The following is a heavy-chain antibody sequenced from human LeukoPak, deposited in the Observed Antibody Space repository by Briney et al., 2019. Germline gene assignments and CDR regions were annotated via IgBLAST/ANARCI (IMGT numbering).Heavy chain of an antibody. CDR1: GFTVSSNY. D-gene: IGHD3-22*01. J-gene: IGHJ4*02. V-gene: IGHV3-53*01. CDR2: KYSGGSR. Sequence: GGSLRLSCAASGFTVSSNYMSWVRQAPGQGLEWVSVKYSGGSRCYADSVKGRFTISRENSKNTLYLQMNSLRAEDTAVYYCARHYYDSSGYQGIDYWGQGTLVTVSS. CDR3: ARHYYDSSGYQGIDY.